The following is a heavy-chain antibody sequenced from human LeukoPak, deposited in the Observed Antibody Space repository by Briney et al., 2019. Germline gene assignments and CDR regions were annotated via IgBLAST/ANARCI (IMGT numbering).Heavy chain of an antibody. CDR3: ARVFARGGEISGSYYYY. Sequence: SVKVSCKASGGTFSTYAVNWVRQAPGQGLEWMGGIIPLFGTANYAQKFQGRVTITTDESTSTAYMELSSLRSEDTAIYYCARVFARGGEISGSYYYYWGQGTLVTVSS. CDR2: IIPLFGTA. D-gene: IGHD3-10*01. V-gene: IGHV1-69*05. CDR1: GGTFSTYA. J-gene: IGHJ4*02.